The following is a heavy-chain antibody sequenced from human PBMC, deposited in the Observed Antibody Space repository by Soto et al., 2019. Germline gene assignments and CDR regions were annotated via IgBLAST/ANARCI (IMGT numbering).Heavy chain of an antibody. Sequence: SETLSLTCSVSGGSMTSYYWAWIRQPPGKGLECLGYIHHTGSTNYHPSLKSRVRMSVDTSKNQLSLEVRPVTPADTAIYYCARRYSTGWFFDSWGPGSLVTVS. J-gene: IGHJ4*02. CDR3: ARRYSTGWFFDS. D-gene: IGHD2-8*02. V-gene: IGHV4-59*01. CDR2: IHHTGST. CDR1: GGSMTSYY.